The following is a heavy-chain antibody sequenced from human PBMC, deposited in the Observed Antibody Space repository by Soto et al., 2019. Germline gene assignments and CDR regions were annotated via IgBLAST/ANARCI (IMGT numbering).Heavy chain of an antibody. CDR3: ASQYVADSSRRGAFDI. D-gene: IGHD6-13*01. Sequence: GESLKISCKGSGYSFTSYWIGWVRQMPGKGLEWMGIIYPGDSDTRYSPSFQGQVTISADKSISTTYLQWSSLKASDTAMYYCASQYVADSSRRGAFDIWGQGTMVTVSS. CDR1: GYSFTSYW. J-gene: IGHJ3*02. CDR2: IYPGDSDT. V-gene: IGHV5-51*01.